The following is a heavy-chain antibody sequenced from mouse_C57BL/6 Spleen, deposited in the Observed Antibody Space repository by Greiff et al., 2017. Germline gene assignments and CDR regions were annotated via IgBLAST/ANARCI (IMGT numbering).Heavy chain of an antibody. CDR3: ARDYSNLFDD. V-gene: IGHV1-55*01. CDR1: GYTFTSYW. CDR2: IYPGSGST. J-gene: IGHJ2*01. D-gene: IGHD2-5*01. Sequence: QVQLQQPGAELVKPGASVKMSCKASGYTFTSYWITWVKQRPGQGLEWIGDIYPGSGSTNYNEKFKSKATLTVDTSSSTAYMQLSILTAEDSAFYYCARDYSNLFDDWGQGTTLTVSS.